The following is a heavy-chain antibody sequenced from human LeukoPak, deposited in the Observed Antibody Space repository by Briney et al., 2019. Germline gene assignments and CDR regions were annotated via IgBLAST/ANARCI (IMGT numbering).Heavy chain of an antibody. Sequence: GXSVKVSCKVSGYTLTELSMHWVRQAPGKGLEWMGGFDPEDGETIYAQKFQGRVTMTRDTSTSTVYMELSSLRSEDTAVYYCARDVLNAGDSSSSGEDYWGQGTLVTVSS. J-gene: IGHJ4*02. V-gene: IGHV1-24*01. CDR3: ARDVLNAGDSSSSGEDY. D-gene: IGHD6-6*01. CDR1: GYTLTELS. CDR2: FDPEDGET.